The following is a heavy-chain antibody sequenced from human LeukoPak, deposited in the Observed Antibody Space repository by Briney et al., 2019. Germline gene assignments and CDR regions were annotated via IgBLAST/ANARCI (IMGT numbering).Heavy chain of an antibody. CDR1: GSSVNSGTYY. Sequence: SETLSLTCTVSGSSVNSGTYYWGWIRQPPGKGLEWIGDIYYSGSAYYNPSLKSRVTISVDTSKNQFSLKLSSVTAADTAVYYCASFKGRGRQEAWGQGTLVTVSS. V-gene: IGHV4-39*07. CDR2: IYYSGSA. J-gene: IGHJ4*02. D-gene: IGHD6-25*01. CDR3: ASFKGRGRQEA.